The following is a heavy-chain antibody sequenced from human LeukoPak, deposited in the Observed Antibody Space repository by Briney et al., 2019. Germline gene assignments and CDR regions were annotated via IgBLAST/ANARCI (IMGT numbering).Heavy chain of an antibody. D-gene: IGHD2-2*01. Sequence: GESLKISRKGSGYTFTSYWIGWVRQMPGKGLEWMGIIYPGDSDTRYSPSFQGQVTISANKSFSTAYLQWSSLKASDTAMYYCARVLVASSLRDYWGQGTLVTVSS. J-gene: IGHJ4*02. CDR3: ARVLVASSLRDY. CDR1: GYTFTSYW. CDR2: IYPGDSDT. V-gene: IGHV5-51*01.